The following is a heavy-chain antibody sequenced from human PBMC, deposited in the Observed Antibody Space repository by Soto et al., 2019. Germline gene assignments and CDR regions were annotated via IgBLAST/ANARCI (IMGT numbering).Heavy chain of an antibody. V-gene: IGHV3-30-3*01. J-gene: IGHJ4*02. CDR3: ARAWEYSRVFDY. Sequence: GGSLRLSCAASGFTFSSYAMHWVRQAPGKGLEWVAVISYDGSNKYYADSVKGRFTISRDNSKNTLYLQMNSLRAEDTAVYYCARAWEYSRVFDYWGQGTLVTVSS. CDR1: GFTFSSYA. CDR2: ISYDGSNK. D-gene: IGHD6-6*01.